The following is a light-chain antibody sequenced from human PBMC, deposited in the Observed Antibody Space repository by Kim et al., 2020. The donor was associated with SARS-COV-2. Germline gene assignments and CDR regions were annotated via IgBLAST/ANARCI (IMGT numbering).Light chain of an antibody. V-gene: IGLV2-11*01. Sequence: GESVTIPCTGTSSDVGGYNYVSWYQQHPGKAPNLMIYDVSKRPSGVPDRFSGSKSGNTASLTISGLQAEDEADYYCCSYAGSYTYVFGTGTKVTVL. CDR3: CSYAGSYTYV. J-gene: IGLJ1*01. CDR2: DVS. CDR1: SSDVGGYNY.